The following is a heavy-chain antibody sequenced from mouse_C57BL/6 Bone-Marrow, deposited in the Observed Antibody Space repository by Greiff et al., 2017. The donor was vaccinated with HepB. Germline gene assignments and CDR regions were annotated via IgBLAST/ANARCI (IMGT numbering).Heavy chain of an antibody. CDR2: IYPGGGYT. CDR1: GYTFTNYW. V-gene: IGHV1-63*01. CDR3: ARLGRRAMDY. Sequence: QVQLKQSGAELVRPGTSVKMSCKASGYTFTNYWIGWAKQRPGHGLEWIGDIYPGGGYTNYNEKFKGKATLTADKSSSTAYMQFSSLTSEDSAIYYCARLGRRAMDYWGQGTSVTVSS. D-gene: IGHD4-1*01. J-gene: IGHJ4*01.